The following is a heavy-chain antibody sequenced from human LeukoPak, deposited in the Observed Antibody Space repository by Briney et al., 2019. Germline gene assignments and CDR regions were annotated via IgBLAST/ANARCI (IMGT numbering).Heavy chain of an antibody. CDR2: INHSGST. CDR3: ARISSSNWYNERGAFDV. Sequence: SETLSLTCAVYGGSFSGYYWSWIRQPPGKGLEWIGEINHSGSTNYNPSLKSRVTISVDTSKNQFSLKLTSVTAADTAVYYCARISSSNWYNERGAFDVWGQGTMVTVSS. D-gene: IGHD6-13*01. V-gene: IGHV4-34*01. J-gene: IGHJ3*01. CDR1: GGSFSGYY.